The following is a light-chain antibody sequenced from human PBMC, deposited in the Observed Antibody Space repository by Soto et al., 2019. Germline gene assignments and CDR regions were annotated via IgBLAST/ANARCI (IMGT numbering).Light chain of an antibody. J-gene: IGLJ1*01. V-gene: IGLV2-8*01. CDR3: GTWDSSLSAEV. CDR1: SSDVGGYNY. CDR2: EVS. Sequence: QSALTQPPSASGSPGQSVTISCTGTSSDVGGYNYVSWYQQHPGKAPKLMIYEVSKRPSGVPDRFSGSKSGNTASLTVSGLQAGDDADYYCGTWDSSLSAEVFGTGTKLTVL.